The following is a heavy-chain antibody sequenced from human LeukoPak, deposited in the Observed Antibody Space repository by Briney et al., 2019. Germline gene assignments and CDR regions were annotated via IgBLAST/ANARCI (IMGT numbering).Heavy chain of an antibody. J-gene: IGHJ4*02. Sequence: GGSLRLSCAASGFTFSCYEMNWVRQAPGKGLEWVSYISSSGSTIYYADSVKGRFTISRDNAKNSLYLQMNSLRAEDTAVYYCARELVTTIIGDYWGQGTLVTVSS. CDR3: ARELVTTIIGDY. V-gene: IGHV3-48*03. CDR2: ISSSGSTI. D-gene: IGHD5-24*01. CDR1: GFTFSCYE.